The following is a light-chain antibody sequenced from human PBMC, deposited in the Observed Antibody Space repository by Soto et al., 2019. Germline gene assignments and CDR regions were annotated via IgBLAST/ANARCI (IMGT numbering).Light chain of an antibody. CDR2: MGS. CDR3: MQALESPPT. Sequence: DIVMTQSPLSLPVTPGEPASISCRSSQSLLNRNGQNCLDWYLQKPGQSPQLLIHMGSIRASGVPVRFSGSGSGTYFTLRISRVEAEDVGVYYCMQALESPPTFGGGTKVEIK. V-gene: IGKV2-28*01. CDR1: QSLLNRNGQNC. J-gene: IGKJ4*01.